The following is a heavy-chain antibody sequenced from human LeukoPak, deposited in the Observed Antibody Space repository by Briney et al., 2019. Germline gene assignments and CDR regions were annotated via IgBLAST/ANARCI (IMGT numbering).Heavy chain of an antibody. Sequence: SETLSLTCTVSGGSVSSGSYYWSWIRQPPGKGLEWIGYIYYSGSTNYNPSLKSRVTISVDTSKNQFSLKLSSVTAADTAVYYCARLGYCSSTSCRRGIDYWGQGTLVTVSS. CDR1: GGSVSSGSYY. CDR3: ARLGYCSSTSCRRGIDY. V-gene: IGHV4-61*01. CDR2: IYYSGST. D-gene: IGHD2-2*01. J-gene: IGHJ4*02.